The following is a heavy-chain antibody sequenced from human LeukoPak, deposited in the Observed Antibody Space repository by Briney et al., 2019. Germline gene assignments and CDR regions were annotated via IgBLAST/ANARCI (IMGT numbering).Heavy chain of an antibody. J-gene: IGHJ5*02. D-gene: IGHD3-3*01. CDR2: ISAYNGNT. CDR3: ARVFGVVINNWFDP. CDR1: GYTFTSYG. Sequence: ASVKVSFKASGYTFTSYGISWVRQAPGQGLEWMGWISAYNGNTNYAQKPQGRVTMTTDTSTSTAYMELRSLRSDDTAVYYCARVFGVVINNWFDPWGQGTLVTVSS. V-gene: IGHV1-18*01.